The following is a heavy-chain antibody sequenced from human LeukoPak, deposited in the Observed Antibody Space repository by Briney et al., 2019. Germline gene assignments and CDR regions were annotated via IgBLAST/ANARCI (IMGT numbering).Heavy chain of an antibody. V-gene: IGHV3-7*01. CDR1: GFTFSNYW. CDR3: ARDPITNYDFWSGYLYYFDY. Sequence: GGSLRLSCEGSGFTFSNYWMSWVRQAPGKGLEWVANIQQHGSETYYGDSVKGRFTISRDNAKNSLYLQMNSLRAEDTAVYYCARDPITNYDFWSGYLYYFDYWGQGTLVTVSS. D-gene: IGHD3-3*01. J-gene: IGHJ4*02. CDR2: IQQHGSET.